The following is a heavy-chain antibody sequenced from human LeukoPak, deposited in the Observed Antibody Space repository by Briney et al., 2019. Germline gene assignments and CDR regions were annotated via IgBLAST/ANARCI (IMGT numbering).Heavy chain of an antibody. Sequence: GGSLRLSCAAPGFTFSSYWVSWVRQAPGKGLEWVAHIKQDGSEKYYVDSVKGRFTISRDNAKNSLYLQMNSLRAEDTAVYYCASTGARIQLWSPFDYWGQGTLVTVSS. CDR2: IKQDGSEK. CDR3: ASTGARIQLWSPFDY. V-gene: IGHV3-7*01. J-gene: IGHJ4*02. CDR1: GFTFSSYW. D-gene: IGHD5-18*01.